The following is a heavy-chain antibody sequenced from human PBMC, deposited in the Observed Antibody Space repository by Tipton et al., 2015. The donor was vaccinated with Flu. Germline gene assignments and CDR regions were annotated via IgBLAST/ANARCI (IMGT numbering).Heavy chain of an antibody. D-gene: IGHD2-15*01. V-gene: IGHV4-4*07. Sequence: LRLSCTVSGGSISSYYWSWIRQPAGKGLEWIGRIYTSGSTNYNPSLKSRVTMSVDTSKNQFSLKLSSVTAADTAVYYCARDRGWWEPNWFDPWGQGTLVTVSS. CDR3: ARDRGWWEPNWFDP. J-gene: IGHJ5*02. CDR2: IYTSGST. CDR1: GGSISSYY.